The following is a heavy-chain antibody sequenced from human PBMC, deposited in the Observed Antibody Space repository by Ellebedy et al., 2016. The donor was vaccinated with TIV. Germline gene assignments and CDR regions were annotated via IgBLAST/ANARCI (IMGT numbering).Heavy chain of an antibody. Sequence: PEGSLRLSCAASGFNFRSYWMTWVRQAPGKGLEWVAKIRQEGDEIYYVESVKGRFTISRDNAKNSLFLQMNSLRVDDTAVYYCARRASYGDYAVQVNPWFDPWGQGTLVTVSS. V-gene: IGHV3-7*01. J-gene: IGHJ5*02. CDR2: IRQEGDEI. D-gene: IGHD4-17*01. CDR1: GFNFRSYW. CDR3: ARRASYGDYAVQVNPWFDP.